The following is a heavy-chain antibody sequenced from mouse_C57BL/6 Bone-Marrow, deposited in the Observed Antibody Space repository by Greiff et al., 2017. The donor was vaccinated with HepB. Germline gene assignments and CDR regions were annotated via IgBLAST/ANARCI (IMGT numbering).Heavy chain of an antibody. V-gene: IGHV14-4*01. CDR3: TLLRAWFAY. J-gene: IGHJ3*01. Sequence: EVQLQQSGAELVRPGASVKLSCTASGFNIKDDYMHWVKQRPEQGLEWIGWIDPENGDTEYASKFQGKATITADTSSNTAYLQLSSLTSEDTAVYYCTLLRAWFAYWGQGTLVTVSA. CDR1: GFNIKDDY. D-gene: IGHD1-1*01. CDR2: IDPENGDT.